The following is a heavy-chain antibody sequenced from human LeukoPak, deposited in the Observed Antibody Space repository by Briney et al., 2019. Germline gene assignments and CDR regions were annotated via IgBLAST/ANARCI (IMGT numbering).Heavy chain of an antibody. V-gene: IGHV3-48*01. CDR2: ISGSSGTI. J-gene: IGHJ6*03. CDR1: GFTFSSYS. Sequence: GGSLRPSCVASGFTFSSYSMNWVRQAPGKGLEWVSYISGSSGTIYYADSVKGRFTISRDNAKNSLYLQMNSLRAEDTAVYYCARRSEFGVLYYMDIWGKGTTVTVSS. CDR3: ARRSEFGVLYYMDI. D-gene: IGHD3-16*01.